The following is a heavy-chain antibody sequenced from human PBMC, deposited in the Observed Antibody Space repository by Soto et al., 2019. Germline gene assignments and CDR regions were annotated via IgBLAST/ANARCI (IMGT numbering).Heavy chain of an antibody. D-gene: IGHD5-12*01. CDR1: GYTFTRSG. V-gene: IGHV1-18*01. J-gene: IGHJ6*02. CDR3: AREGVAPYYYYGMDV. CDR2: ISTYNGDT. Sequence: ASVKVSCKAIGYTFTRSGISWVRQDHRQGLEWMGWISTYNGDTNYAQTFQGRVTMTTDTSTSTVHMEVRSLRSDDTAVYYCAREGVAPYYYYGMDVWGQGTPVTVSS.